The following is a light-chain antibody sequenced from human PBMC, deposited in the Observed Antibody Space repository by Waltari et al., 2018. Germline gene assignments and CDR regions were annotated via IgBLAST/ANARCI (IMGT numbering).Light chain of an antibody. J-gene: IGKJ1*01. CDR2: AAS. Sequence: DIQMTQSPSSLSASAGDRVTITCRASQSISSYLNWYQQKPGKAPKLLIYAASSLQSGVPSRFSGSESGTDFTLTISSLQPEDFATYYCQESDSTLTWTFGPGTKVEI. CDR1: QSISSY. CDR3: QESDSTLTWT. V-gene: IGKV1-39*01.